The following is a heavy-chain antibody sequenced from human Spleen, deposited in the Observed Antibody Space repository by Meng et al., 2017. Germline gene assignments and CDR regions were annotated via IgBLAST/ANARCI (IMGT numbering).Heavy chain of an antibody. J-gene: IGHJ4*02. D-gene: IGHD6-13*01. CDR3: ARDEDISAAGKLFGDY. V-gene: IGHV1-2*02. CDR1: RYTFTGYH. CDR2: ISPNNGGT. Sequence: ASVKVSCKASRYTFTGYHMHWVRQAPGQGLECMGWISPNNGGTNFPQKYQGRVTMTRDTSISAAYVELSRLRSDDTAMYYCARDEDISAAGKLFGDYWGQGTLVTVSS.